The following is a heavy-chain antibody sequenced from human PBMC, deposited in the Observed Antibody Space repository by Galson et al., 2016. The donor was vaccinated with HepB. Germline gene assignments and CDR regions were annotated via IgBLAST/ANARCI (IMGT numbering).Heavy chain of an antibody. CDR2: ISGGGVST. CDR1: EFTFSNYA. V-gene: IGHV3-23*01. Sequence: SLRLSCAASEFTFSNYAMSWVRQAPGEGLEWVSSISGGGVSTYYADSVKGRFTISRDNSKNTLYLQMNSLRAEDTAVYYCAKDLVSGSYSPYYFDYWGQGTLVTVSS. J-gene: IGHJ4*02. D-gene: IGHD1-26*01. CDR3: AKDLVSGSYSPYYFDY.